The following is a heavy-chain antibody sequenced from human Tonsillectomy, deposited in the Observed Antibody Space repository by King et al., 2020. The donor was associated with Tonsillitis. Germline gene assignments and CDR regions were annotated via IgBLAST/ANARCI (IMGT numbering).Heavy chain of an antibody. CDR3: ARHSAQLWSLKYNWFDP. CDR1: DGSISNNY. CDR2: IYYSGST. V-gene: IGHV4-59*08. J-gene: IGHJ5*02. D-gene: IGHD5-18*01. Sequence: QVQLQESGPGLVKPSETLSLTCTVSDGSISNNYWSWIRQPPGKGLEWIGYIYYSGSTNYNPSLESRATISVDTSKSQFSLKLSSVTAADTAVYYCARHSAQLWSLKYNWFDPWGQGTLVTVSS.